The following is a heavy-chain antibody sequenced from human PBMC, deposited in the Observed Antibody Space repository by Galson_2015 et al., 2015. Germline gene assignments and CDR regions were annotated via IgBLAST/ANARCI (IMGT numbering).Heavy chain of an antibody. D-gene: IGHD1-26*01. CDR2: IWYDGSYK. CDR1: GFTFSSYG. CDR3: ARDKFKEGATNPPFDY. J-gene: IGHJ4*02. Sequence: SLRLSCAASGFTFSSYGVNWVRQAPGKGLEWVALIWYDGSYKYYADSVKGRFTISRDNSKNTLYLEMNSLRAEDTAVYYCARDKFKEGATNPPFDYWGQGTLVTVSS. V-gene: IGHV3-33*01.